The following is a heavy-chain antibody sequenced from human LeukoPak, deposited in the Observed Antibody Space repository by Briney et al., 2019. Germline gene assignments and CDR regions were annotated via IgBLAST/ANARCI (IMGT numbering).Heavy chain of an antibody. CDR1: GYTLTELS. Sequence: ASVKVSCKVSGYTLTELSMHWVRQAPGKGFESMGGFDPEDGETIYAQKFQGRVTMTEDTSTDTAYMELSSLRSEDTAVYYCARDSRGSYYEQAYWGQGTLVTVSS. V-gene: IGHV1-24*01. CDR3: ARDSRGSYYEQAY. D-gene: IGHD1-26*01. J-gene: IGHJ4*02. CDR2: FDPEDGET.